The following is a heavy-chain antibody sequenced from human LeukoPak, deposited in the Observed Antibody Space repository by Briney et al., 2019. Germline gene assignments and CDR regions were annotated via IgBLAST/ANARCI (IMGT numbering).Heavy chain of an antibody. V-gene: IGHV3-74*01. CDR2: INSDGSST. J-gene: IGHJ3*02. D-gene: IGHD6-13*01. CDR3: ARVGPSSSWYGSDAFDI. CDR1: GFTFSSYG. Sequence: GGSLRLSCAASGFTFSSYGMHWVRQAPGKGLVWVSRINSDGSSTSYADSVKGRFTISRDNAKNTLYLQMNSLRAEDTAVYYCARVGPSSSWYGSDAFDIWGQGTMVTVSS.